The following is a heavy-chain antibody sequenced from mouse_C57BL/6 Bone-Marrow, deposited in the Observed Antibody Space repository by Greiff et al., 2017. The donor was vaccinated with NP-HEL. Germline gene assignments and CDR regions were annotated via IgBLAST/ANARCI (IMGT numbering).Heavy chain of an antibody. J-gene: IGHJ2*01. CDR2: LYPGSGST. Sequence: VQLQQPGAELVKPGASVKMSCKASGYTFTSYWITWVKQRPGQGLEWIGDLYPGSGSTNYNEKFKSKATLTVDTSSSTAYMQLSSLTSEDSAVYYWARRTSLITTVGYWGQGTTLTVSS. V-gene: IGHV1-55*01. CDR1: GYTFTSYW. CDR3: ARRTSLITTVGY. D-gene: IGHD1-1*01.